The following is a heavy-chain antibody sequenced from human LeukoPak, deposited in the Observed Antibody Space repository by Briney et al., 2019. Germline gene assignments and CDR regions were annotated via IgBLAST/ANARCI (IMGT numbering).Heavy chain of an antibody. CDR1: GGTSSIYA. CDR3: ARGPPHCDFGDYAEKAFDI. V-gene: IGHV1-69*04. Sequence: VASVKVSCKASGGTSSIYAISWVRQAPGQGLEWMGGIIPILGIANYAQKFQGRVTITADKSTSTAYMELSSLRSEDTAVYYCARGPPHCDFGDYAEKAFDIWGQGTMVTVSS. J-gene: IGHJ3*02. CDR2: IIPILGIA. D-gene: IGHD4-17*01.